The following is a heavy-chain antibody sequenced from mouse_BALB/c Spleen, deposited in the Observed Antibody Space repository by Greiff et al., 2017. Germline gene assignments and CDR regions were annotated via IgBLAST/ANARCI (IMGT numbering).Heavy chain of an antibody. V-gene: IGHV5-4*02. D-gene: IGHD4-1*01. J-gene: IGHJ4*01. CDR2: ISDGGSYT. Sequence: EVKLQESGGGLVKPGGSLKLSCAASGFTFSDYYMYWVRQTPEKRLEWVATISDGGSYTYYPDSVKGRFTISRDNAKNNLYLQMSSLKSEDTAMYYCARERGTGFYAMDYWGQGTSVTVSS. CDR1: GFTFSDYY. CDR3: ARERGTGFYAMDY.